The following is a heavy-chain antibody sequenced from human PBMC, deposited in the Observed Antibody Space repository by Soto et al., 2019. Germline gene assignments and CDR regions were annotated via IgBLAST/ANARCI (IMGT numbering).Heavy chain of an antibody. D-gene: IGHD3-22*01. V-gene: IGHV3-23*01. CDR3: AKSHYYDSSGNYYVYYFDY. CDR2: ISGSGGST. CDR1: GFTFSSYA. J-gene: IGHJ4*02. Sequence: EVQLLESGGGLVQPGGSLRLSCAASGFTFSSYAMSWVRQAPGKGLEWVSAISGSGGSTYYADSVKGRFTISRDNSKNTLYLQMNSLRAEDTAVYYCAKSHYYDSSGNYYVYYFDYWGQGTLVTVSS.